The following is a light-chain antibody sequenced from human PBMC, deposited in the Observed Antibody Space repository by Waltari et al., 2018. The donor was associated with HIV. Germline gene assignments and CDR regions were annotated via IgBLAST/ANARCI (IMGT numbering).Light chain of an antibody. V-gene: IGLV1-40*01. Sequence: SSSNIGAGYDVHWYRQLPGTAPKLLIYGNNNRPSGVPDRFSNSKSGRSASLALTGLQTEDEADYYCQSHDSSLSGSVFGGGTKLTVL. CDR3: QSHDSSLSGSV. J-gene: IGLJ2*01. CDR2: GNN. CDR1: SSNIGAGYD.